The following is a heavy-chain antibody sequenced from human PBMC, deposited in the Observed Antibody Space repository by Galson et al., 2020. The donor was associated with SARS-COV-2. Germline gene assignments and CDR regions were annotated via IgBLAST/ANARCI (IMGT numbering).Heavy chain of an antibody. J-gene: IGHJ4*02. CDR2: IYYTGIT. CDR3: AGVTNYYDSRRFPKRWVDR. V-gene: IGHV4-59*08. Sequence: SETLSLTCTVSGGSISRYFWSWIRQSPGKGLEYIGDIYYTGITNYNPSLKGRVTISIDTSTYQFSLKLSSVTAADTAVYYWAGVTNYYDSRRFPKRWVDRWGQGTLVTVSS. CDR1: GGSISRYF. D-gene: IGHD3-22*01.